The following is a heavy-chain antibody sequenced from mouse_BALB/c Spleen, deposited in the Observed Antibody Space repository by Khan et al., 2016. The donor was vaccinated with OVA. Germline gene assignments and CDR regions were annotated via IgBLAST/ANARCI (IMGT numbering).Heavy chain of an antibody. Sequence: QVQLQQSGAELARPGASVKLSCKASGYTFTSYWMQWVKQRPGQGLEWIGAIYPGDGDTRYTQKFKGKATLTADKSSSTAYMQLSSLASEDSAVYYCARWGVVVPPDYWGQGTTLTVSS. V-gene: IGHV1-87*01. CDR3: ARWGVVVPPDY. CDR1: GYTFTSYW. D-gene: IGHD1-1*01. CDR2: IYPGDGDT. J-gene: IGHJ2*01.